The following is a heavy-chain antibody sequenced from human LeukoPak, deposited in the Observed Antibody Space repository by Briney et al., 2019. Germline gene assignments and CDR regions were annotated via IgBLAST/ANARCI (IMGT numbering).Heavy chain of an antibody. Sequence: SETLSLTCTVSGGSINSYYWSWIRQPPGKGLEWIGYIYYSGSTNYNPSLKSRVTISVDTSKNQFSLKLSSVTAADTAVYYCARLLPDYYDFWSGYYKLSGSFDYWGQGTLVTVSS. CDR3: ARLLPDYYDFWSGYYKLSGSFDY. J-gene: IGHJ4*02. CDR2: IYYSGST. D-gene: IGHD3-3*01. V-gene: IGHV4-59*08. CDR1: GGSINSYY.